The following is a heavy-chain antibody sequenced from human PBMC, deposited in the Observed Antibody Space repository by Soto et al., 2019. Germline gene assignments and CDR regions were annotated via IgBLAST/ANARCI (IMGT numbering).Heavy chain of an antibody. CDR2: IWYDGSNK. V-gene: IGHV3-33*01. CDR1: GFTFSLYG. J-gene: IGHJ4*02. Sequence: GGSLRLSCAASGFTFSLYGMHWVRQAPGKGLEWVAVIWYDGSNKYYADSVKGRFTISRDNSKNTLYLQMNSLRAEDTAVYYCARDSEIFGTDYWGQGTLVTVSS. D-gene: IGHD3-3*01. CDR3: ARDSEIFGTDY.